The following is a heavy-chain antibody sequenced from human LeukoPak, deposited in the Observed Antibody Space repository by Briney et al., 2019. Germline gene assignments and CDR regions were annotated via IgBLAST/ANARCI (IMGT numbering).Heavy chain of an antibody. V-gene: IGHV3-66*01. D-gene: IGHD1-26*01. CDR1: GFTVSSKY. CDR3: ARASGSYDY. J-gene: IGHJ4*02. Sequence: GGSLRLSCAVSGFTVSSKYMSWVRQAPGKGLEWVSLIYSDGTTYYADSVKGRFTISRDNSENMLCLQMNSLRAEDTAMYYCARASGSYDYWGQGTLVTVSS. CDR2: IYSDGTT.